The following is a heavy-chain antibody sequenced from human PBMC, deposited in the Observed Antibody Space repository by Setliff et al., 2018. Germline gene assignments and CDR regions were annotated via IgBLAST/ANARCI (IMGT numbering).Heavy chain of an antibody. CDR2: IYSSGRT. D-gene: IGHD6-25*01. J-gene: IGHJ3*02. Sequence: SETLFLTCSVAGGSISSYYWSWIRQPPGKGLEWIGYIYSSGRTNYNPSLKSRVTLSVDTSNNQFSLKVSSVTAADTAMYYCARLGAPASHDAFDIWGQGTMVTVSS. CDR1: GGSISSYY. V-gene: IGHV4-59*08. CDR3: ARLGAPASHDAFDI.